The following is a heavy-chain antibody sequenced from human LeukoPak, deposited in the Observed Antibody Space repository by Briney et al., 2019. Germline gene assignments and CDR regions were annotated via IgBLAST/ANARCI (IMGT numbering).Heavy chain of an antibody. J-gene: IGHJ6*02. V-gene: IGHV4-4*07. CDR2: IYSSGST. D-gene: IGHD2-15*01. Sequence: SETLSLTCTVSGGSISSYYWSWIRQPAGKGLEWIGRIYSSGSTNYNPSLKSRVIMSVDTSKNQFSLKLSSVTAADTAVYYCARDGLSCSGGSCYPTPDVWGQGTTVTVSS. CDR1: GGSISSYY. CDR3: ARDGLSCSGGSCYPTPDV.